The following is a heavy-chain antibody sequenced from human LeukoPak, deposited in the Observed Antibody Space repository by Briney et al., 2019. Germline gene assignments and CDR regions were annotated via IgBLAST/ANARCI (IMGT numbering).Heavy chain of an antibody. CDR1: GYTFNTNW. J-gene: IGHJ4*02. D-gene: IGHD3-10*02. CDR3: ARRRGSLYSFDY. V-gene: IGHV5-51*01. Sequence: GESLQISCKGSGYTFNTNWIAWVRQKPRKGLEWMGVTYPDDSDVRYNPSFEGLVTISADKSSSAVSLHWSSLRASDSAMYYCARRRGSLYSFDYWGQGTLATVSS. CDR2: TYPDDSDV.